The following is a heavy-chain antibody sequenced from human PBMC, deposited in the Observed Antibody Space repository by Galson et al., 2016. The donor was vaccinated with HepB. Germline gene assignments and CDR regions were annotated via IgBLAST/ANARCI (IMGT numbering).Heavy chain of an antibody. CDR2: ISPTNGTI. D-gene: IGHD3-10*02. J-gene: IGHJ6*02. CDR3: ARRDWGSVPIFGFDDYYYAMDG. CDR1: GFPFSEYY. V-gene: IGHV3-11*01. Sequence: SLRLSCAASGFPFSEYYMSWVRQAPGKGLEWISYISPTNGTISYADSVKGRFTISRDNAKSSLFLQMNSLRADDTAMYYCARRDWGSVPIFGFDDYYYAMDGWGQGTTVTVSS.